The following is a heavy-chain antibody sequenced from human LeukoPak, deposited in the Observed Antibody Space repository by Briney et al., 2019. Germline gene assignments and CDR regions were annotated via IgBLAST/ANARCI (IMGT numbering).Heavy chain of an antibody. CDR2: IYHSGGT. J-gene: IGHJ2*01. CDR3: ARVYGGVTWYFDL. CDR1: GYSINSGYT. Sequence: SETLSLTCTVSGYSINSGYTWGWIRQPPGKGLEWIGNIYHSGGTYYNPSLTSRVTISVDTSKNQFSLKLSSVTAADTAVYYCARVYGGVTWYFDLWGRGTLVTVSS. D-gene: IGHD4-23*01. V-gene: IGHV4-38-2*02.